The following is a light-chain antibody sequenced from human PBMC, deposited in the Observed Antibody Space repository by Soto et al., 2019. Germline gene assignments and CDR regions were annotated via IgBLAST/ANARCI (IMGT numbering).Light chain of an antibody. CDR3: QPYNNWPLT. V-gene: IGKV3-15*01. Sequence: EIVMTQSPATLSVSPVERATLSCMASQSVSSNLAWYQQKPGQAPRLLIYGASTRATGIPARFSGSGSGTEFTLTISSLQSEDFAVYYCQPYNNWPLTFGGGTKVDI. CDR1: QSVSSN. J-gene: IGKJ4*01. CDR2: GAS.